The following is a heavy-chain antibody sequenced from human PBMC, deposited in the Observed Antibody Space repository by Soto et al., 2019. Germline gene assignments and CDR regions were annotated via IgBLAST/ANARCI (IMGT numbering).Heavy chain of an antibody. CDR2: INPGDSDI. CDR3: ARQSCRMPYFFEY. CDR1: GYTFSSYW. Sequence: ESLKLSCKGSGYTFSSYWIARDRQTPGKGLEWMAMINPGDSDIRYSPSFEGQVTISADKYITTAYLQWGTLTASETAMYYCARQSCRMPYFFEYWGQGTLVTVSS. J-gene: IGHJ4*02. D-gene: IGHD2-2*01. V-gene: IGHV5-51*01.